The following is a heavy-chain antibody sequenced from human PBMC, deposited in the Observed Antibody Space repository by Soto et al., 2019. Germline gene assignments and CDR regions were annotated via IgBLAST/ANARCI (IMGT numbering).Heavy chain of an antibody. CDR1: GGSFSGYY. J-gene: IGHJ4*02. V-gene: IGHV4-34*01. Sequence: SETLSLTCAVYGGSFSGYYWTWIRQPPGKGLEWIGEINRGGDTNYNPSLNSRVTTSVDTSKNQFFLNLRSVTAADTAVYYCARGYGSGSYFNGNWGQGTPVTVSS. CDR3: ARGYGSGSYFNGN. CDR2: INRGGDT. D-gene: IGHD3-10*01.